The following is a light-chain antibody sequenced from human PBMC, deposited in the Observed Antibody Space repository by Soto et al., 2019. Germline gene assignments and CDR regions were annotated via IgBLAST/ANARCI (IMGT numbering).Light chain of an antibody. CDR1: ETVRSN. V-gene: IGKV3D-15*01. Sequence: MTQSPDTLSVSIGERVTLSCRASETVRSNLACYQQKPGQAPRLLIYAASTRATGIPARFIGNGSGTEFTLTISSLQSEDFAVYYCQQYNNWWTFGQGTNVDIK. J-gene: IGKJ1*01. CDR2: AAS. CDR3: QQYNNWWT.